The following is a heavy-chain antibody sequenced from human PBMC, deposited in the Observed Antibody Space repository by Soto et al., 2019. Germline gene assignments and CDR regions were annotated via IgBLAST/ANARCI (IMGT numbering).Heavy chain of an antibody. CDR1: GGSITTYY. Sequence: SETLSLTCTVSGGSITTYYWSWIRQPPGKGLEWIGYIYYSGSTDYNPSLKSRVTISVDTSKNQFSLKLTSVTAADTAVYYCARSKYSSSPERTYYFDYWGQGTLVTVSS. CDR2: IYYSGST. D-gene: IGHD6-6*01. CDR3: ARSKYSSSPERTYYFDY. V-gene: IGHV4-59*01. J-gene: IGHJ4*02.